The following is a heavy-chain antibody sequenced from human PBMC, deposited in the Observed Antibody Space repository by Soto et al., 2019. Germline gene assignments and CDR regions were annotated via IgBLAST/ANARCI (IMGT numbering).Heavy chain of an antibody. V-gene: IGHV3-23*01. J-gene: IGHJ6*03. CDR1: GFTFSSYA. Sequence: GGSLRLSCAASGFTFSSYAMSWVRQAPGKGLEWVSAISGSGGSTYYADSVKGRFTISRDNSKNTLYLQMNSLRAEDTAVYYCASDRYCSSTSCYANYYYYYMDVWGKGTTVTVSS. D-gene: IGHD2-2*01. CDR2: ISGSGGST. CDR3: ASDRYCSSTSCYANYYYYYMDV.